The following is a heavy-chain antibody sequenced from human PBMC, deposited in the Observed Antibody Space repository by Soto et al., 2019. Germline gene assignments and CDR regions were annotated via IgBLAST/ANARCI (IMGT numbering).Heavy chain of an antibody. J-gene: IGHJ4*02. CDR1: GATLSSYV. CDR3: ARDQSRYYYDSTGLTPLMN. CDR2: ISPIFGTA. V-gene: IGHV1-69*13. D-gene: IGHD3-22*01. Sequence: GASVKVSCKASGATLSSYVISWVRQAPGQGLEWMGGISPIFGTANYPQKFQGRVWITADESTNTAYMELSSLRSDDTAVYHCARDQSRYYYDSTGLTPLMNWGQGTLVTVSS.